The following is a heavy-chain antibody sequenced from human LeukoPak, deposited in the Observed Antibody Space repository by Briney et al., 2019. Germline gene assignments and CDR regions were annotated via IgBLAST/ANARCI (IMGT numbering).Heavy chain of an antibody. J-gene: IGHJ6*03. CDR2: IYYSGST. CDR3: ARTEESGYSYRYFGYYYYMDV. CDR1: GGSISSYD. Sequence: PSETLSLTCTVSGGSISSYDWSWIRQPAGKGLEWIGFIYYSGSTHYNPSLKSRVTISVDTSKNQFSLKLSSVTAADTAVYYCARTEESGYSYRYFGYYYYMDVWGKGTTVTVSS. V-gene: IGHV4-59*01. D-gene: IGHD5-18*01.